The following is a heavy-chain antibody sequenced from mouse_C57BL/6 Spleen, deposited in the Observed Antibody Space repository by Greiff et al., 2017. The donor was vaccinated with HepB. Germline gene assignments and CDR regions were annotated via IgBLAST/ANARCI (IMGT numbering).Heavy chain of an antibody. D-gene: IGHD4-1*02. Sequence: VQLQQSGAELVRPGASVKLSCKASGYTFTDYYINWVKQRPGQGLEWIARIYPGSGNTYYNEKFKGKATLTAEKSSSTAYMQLSSLTSEDSAVYFCASSQLYYFDYWGQGTTLTVSS. CDR3: ASSQLYYFDY. V-gene: IGHV1-76*01. CDR1: GYTFTDYY. CDR2: IYPGSGNT. J-gene: IGHJ2*01.